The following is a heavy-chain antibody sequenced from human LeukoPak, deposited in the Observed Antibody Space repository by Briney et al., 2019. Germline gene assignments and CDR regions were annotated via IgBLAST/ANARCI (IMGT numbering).Heavy chain of an antibody. V-gene: IGHV1-69*04. D-gene: IGHD3-10*01. J-gene: IGHJ4*02. CDR1: GGTFSSYA. CDR3: ARVRGSRAFDY. CDR2: IIPILGIA. Sequence: SVKVSCKASGGTFSSYAISWVRQAPGQWLEWMGRIIPILGIADYAQKFQGRVTITADKSTSTAYMELSSLRSEDTAVYYCARVRGSRAFDYWGQGTLVTVSS.